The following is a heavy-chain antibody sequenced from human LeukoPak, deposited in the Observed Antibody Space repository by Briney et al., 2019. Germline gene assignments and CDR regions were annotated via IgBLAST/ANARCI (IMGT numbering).Heavy chain of an antibody. CDR3: AKTPGEAARASYFDF. CDR2: ISGSSGST. D-gene: IGHD6-6*01. J-gene: IGHJ4*02. CDR1: GFTFSSYA. V-gene: IGHV3-23*01. Sequence: GGSLRLSCAASGFTFSSYAMSWVRQAPGKGLEWVSAISGSSGSTYYADSVKGRFTISRDNSKNTLYLQMSSLRAEDTAVYYCAKTPGEAARASYFDFWGQGTLVTVSS.